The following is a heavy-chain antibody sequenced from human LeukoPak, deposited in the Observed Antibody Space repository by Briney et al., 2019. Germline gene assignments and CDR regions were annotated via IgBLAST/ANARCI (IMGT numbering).Heavy chain of an antibody. V-gene: IGHV1-2*02. CDR1: GYTFTGPY. Sequence: ASLKVSCKASGYTFTGPYIHWMRQAPGQGPEWMGWINPNSGGTKYAQKFQGRVTVTRDTSTSTAYMELSGPRADDTATYYCARVEYCTKGVCINYDLWGQGTLVTVSS. J-gene: IGHJ4*02. D-gene: IGHD2-8*01. CDR3: ARVEYCTKGVCINYDL. CDR2: INPNSGGT.